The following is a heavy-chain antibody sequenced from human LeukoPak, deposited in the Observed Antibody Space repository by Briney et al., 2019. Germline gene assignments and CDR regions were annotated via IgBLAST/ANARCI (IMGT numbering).Heavy chain of an antibody. D-gene: IGHD4-11*01. CDR1: GFTFTNYW. J-gene: IGHJ4*02. CDR3: ARDAYRDRFLDY. CDR2: IKQDEKER. Sequence: GGSLRLSRAASGFTFTNYWTSWVPQAPGKGLEWVANIKQDEKERHYADSVRGRFTISRDNAKNSVFLQMNSLRAEDTAVYYCARDAYRDRFLDYWGQGTLVTVSS. V-gene: IGHV3-7*01.